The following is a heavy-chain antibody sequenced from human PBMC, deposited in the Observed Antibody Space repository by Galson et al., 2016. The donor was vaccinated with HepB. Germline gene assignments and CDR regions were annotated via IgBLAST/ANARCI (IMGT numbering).Heavy chain of an antibody. CDR1: GGSISSSGYY. CDR2: IYYSGST. Sequence: SETLSLTCTVSGGSISSSGYYWGWIRQPPGKGLEWIGSIYYSGSTYSNPSLKSRATISLDASKNLFSLKLSSVTAADTAVYYCARPGYETSGYRAGSVDYWGQGTLVTVSS. V-gene: IGHV4-39*01. CDR3: ARPGYETSGYRAGSVDY. D-gene: IGHD3-22*01. J-gene: IGHJ4*02.